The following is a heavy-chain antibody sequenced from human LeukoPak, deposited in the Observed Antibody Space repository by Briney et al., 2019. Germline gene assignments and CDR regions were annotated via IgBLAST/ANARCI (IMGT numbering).Heavy chain of an antibody. V-gene: IGHV1-2*02. CDR3: VVDGSYYFDY. CDR2: INPNSGGT. J-gene: IGHJ4*02. Sequence: ASVKVSCKASGYTFTGYYMHGVRQAPGQGVEWMGWINPNSGGTNYAQKFQGRVTMTRDTSISTAYMELSRLRSDDTAVYYCVVDGSYYFDYWGQGTLVTVSS. CDR1: GYTFTGYY. D-gene: IGHD1-26*01.